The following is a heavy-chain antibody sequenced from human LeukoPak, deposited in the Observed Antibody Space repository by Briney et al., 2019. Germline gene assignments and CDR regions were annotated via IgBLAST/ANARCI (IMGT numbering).Heavy chain of an antibody. V-gene: IGHV4-30-2*01. CDR2: IYHSGST. J-gene: IGHJ3*02. CDR3: ARDVDSSSLNAFDI. Sequence: SETLSLTCTVSGGSISSGGYYWSWIRQPPGKGLEWIGYIYHSGSTYYNPSLKSRVTISVDRSKNQFSLKLSSVTAADTAVYYCARDVDSSSLNAFDIWGQGTMVTVSS. CDR1: GGSISSGGYY. D-gene: IGHD6-6*01.